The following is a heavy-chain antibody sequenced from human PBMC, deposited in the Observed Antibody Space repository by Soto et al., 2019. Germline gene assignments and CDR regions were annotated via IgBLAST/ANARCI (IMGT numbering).Heavy chain of an antibody. J-gene: IGHJ6*02. V-gene: IGHV1-24*01. Sequence: GASVKVSCKVSGYTLTELSMHWVRQAPGKGLEWMGGFDPEDGETIYAQKFQGRVTMTEDTSTDTAYMELSSLRSEDTAVYYCATDRAFVTTGTTKYYYGMDVWGQGTTVTVSS. D-gene: IGHD1-1*01. CDR3: ATDRAFVTTGTTKYYYGMDV. CDR2: FDPEDGET. CDR1: GYTLTELS.